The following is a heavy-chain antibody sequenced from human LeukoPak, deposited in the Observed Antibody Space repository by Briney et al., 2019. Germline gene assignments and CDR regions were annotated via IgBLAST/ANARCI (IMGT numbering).Heavy chain of an antibody. D-gene: IGHD5-18*01. V-gene: IGHV4-4*07. CDR1: GGSISSYY. CDR3: ARVKLSHGCSYGHNPYYFDY. J-gene: IGHJ4*02. Sequence: SGPGLVKPSETLSLTCTVSGGSISSYYWSWIRQPAGKGLEWIGRSYTSGSTNYNPSLKSRVTMSVDTSKNQFSLKLSSVTAADTAVYYCARVKLSHGCSYGHNPYYFDYWGQGTLVTVSS. CDR2: SYTSGST.